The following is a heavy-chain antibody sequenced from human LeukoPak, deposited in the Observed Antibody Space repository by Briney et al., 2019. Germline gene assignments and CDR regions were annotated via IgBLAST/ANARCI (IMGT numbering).Heavy chain of an antibody. CDR3: AKVDCTSTSCHNPFDI. CDR2: ISYDGSNK. J-gene: IGHJ3*02. V-gene: IGHV3-30*18. D-gene: IGHD2-2*01. Sequence: PGRSLRLSCAASGFTFRTYGMYWVRHAPGKGLELVAAISYDGSNKYYADSVKGRLSISRDNSKNTLYLQVNSLRAEDTAMYYCAKVDCTSTSCHNPFDIWGQGTLVTVSS. CDR1: GFTFRTYG.